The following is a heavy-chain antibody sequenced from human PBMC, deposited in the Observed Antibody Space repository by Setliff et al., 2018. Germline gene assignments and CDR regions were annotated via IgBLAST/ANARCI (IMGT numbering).Heavy chain of an antibody. J-gene: IGHJ4*02. D-gene: IGHD6-6*01. CDR1: GGTFSDYY. Sequence: SETLSLTCAAYGGTFSDYYWTWIRQPPGKGLEWIGEINHRGSTNYNPSFKSRATISIDTSKDQFSLKLISMSAADTAVYFCARGRNIAARLLDSWGQGTLVTVSS. CDR3: ARGRNIAARLLDS. CDR2: INHRGST. V-gene: IGHV4-34*01.